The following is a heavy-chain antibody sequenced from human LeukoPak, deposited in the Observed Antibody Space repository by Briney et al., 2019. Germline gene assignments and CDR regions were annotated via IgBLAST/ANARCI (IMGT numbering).Heavy chain of an antibody. CDR2: IYYSGST. Sequence: SETLSLTCTVSGGSISSYYWSWIRQPPGKGLEWIGYIYYSGSTNYNPSLKSRVTISVDTSKNQFSLKLSSVTAADTAVYYCARVGGSGWYGVEYYFNYWGQGTLVTVPS. V-gene: IGHV4-59*01. J-gene: IGHJ4*02. CDR1: GGSISSYY. CDR3: ARVGGSGWYGVEYYFNY. D-gene: IGHD6-19*01.